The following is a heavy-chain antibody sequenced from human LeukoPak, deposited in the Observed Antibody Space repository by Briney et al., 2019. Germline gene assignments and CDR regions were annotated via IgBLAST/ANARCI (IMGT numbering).Heavy chain of an antibody. D-gene: IGHD1-26*01. V-gene: IGHV3-33*01. CDR3: ATRSGGSSHDYFDY. CDR1: GLTFSSYG. Sequence: PGRSLRLSCAASGLTFSSYGMHWVRQAPGKGLEWLAVIWFDGSNKYYADSVKGRFAISRDNSQNTLFLQMNSLRAEDTAVYYCATRSGGSSHDYFDYWGQGTLVTVSS. J-gene: IGHJ4*02. CDR2: IWFDGSNK.